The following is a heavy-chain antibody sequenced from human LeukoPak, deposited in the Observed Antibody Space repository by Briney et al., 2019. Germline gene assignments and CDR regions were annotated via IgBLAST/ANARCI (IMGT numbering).Heavy chain of an antibody. CDR2: IVVGSGNT. D-gene: IGHD6-13*01. CDR1: GFTFTSPA. V-gene: IGHV1-58*01. CDR3: AALQIAAAEY. Sequence: SVKVSCKASGFTFTSPAVQRVRQARGQRLEWIGWIVVGSGNTNYAQKFQERVTITRDMSTSTAYMELSSLRSEDTAVYYCAALQIAAAEYWGQGTLVTVSS. J-gene: IGHJ4*02.